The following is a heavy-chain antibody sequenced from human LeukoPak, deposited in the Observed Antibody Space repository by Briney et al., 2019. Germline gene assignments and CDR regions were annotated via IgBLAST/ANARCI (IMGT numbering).Heavy chain of an antibody. CDR1: GGSISSGSYY. D-gene: IGHD6-19*01. J-gene: IGHJ4*02. V-gene: IGHV4-61*02. CDR2: IYTSGST. CDR3: ARTGYNSGWHQ. Sequence: PSQTLSLTSTVSGGSISSGSYYWSWIRQPAGKGLEWIGRIYTSGSTNYNPSLKSRVTISVDTTKNQFSLKLSSVTAADTAVYYCARTGYNSGWHQWGQGTLVTVSS.